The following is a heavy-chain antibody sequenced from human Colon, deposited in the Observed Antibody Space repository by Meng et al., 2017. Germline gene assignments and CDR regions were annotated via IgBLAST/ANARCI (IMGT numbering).Heavy chain of an antibody. J-gene: IGHJ4*02. D-gene: IGHD1-26*01. CDR1: GFTFSSYA. CDR2: ITYDGSNK. Sequence: GGSLRLSCAASGFTFSSYAMHWVRQAPGKGLEWVAVITYDGSNKYYADSVKGRFTISRDNSKNTLYLQMNSLRAEDTAVYYCVGSYVEYWGQGTLVTVSS. CDR3: VGSYVEY. V-gene: IGHV3-30*01.